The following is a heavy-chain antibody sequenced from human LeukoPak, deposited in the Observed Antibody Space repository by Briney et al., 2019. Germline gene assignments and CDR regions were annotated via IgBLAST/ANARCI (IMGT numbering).Heavy chain of an antibody. CDR3: ARDSPDGSGTYYNDSPDH. CDR1: GYTFSSYG. Sequence: ASVKVSCKASGYTFSSYGISWVRHAPGQGLEWMGCISAYNGNTNYRQKLQGRVTMTTDASTSTAYMDLRSLRSDDTAIYCCARDSPDGSGTYYNDSPDHWGQGTLVTVSS. J-gene: IGHJ4*02. D-gene: IGHD3-10*01. V-gene: IGHV1-18*01. CDR2: ISAYNGNT.